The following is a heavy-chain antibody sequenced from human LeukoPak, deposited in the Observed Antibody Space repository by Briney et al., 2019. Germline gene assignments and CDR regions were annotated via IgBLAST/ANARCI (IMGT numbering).Heavy chain of an antibody. D-gene: IGHD2-2*02. CDR3: ATRYCSSTSCYTQADY. Sequence: SQTLSLTCTVSGGSISSGSYYWSWIRQPAGKGLEWIGRIYTSGSTNYNPSLKSRVTISVDTSKNQFSLKLSSVTAADTAVYYCATRYCSSTSCYTQADYWGQGTLVTVSS. CDR2: IYTSGST. CDR1: GGSISSGSYY. J-gene: IGHJ4*02. V-gene: IGHV4-61*02.